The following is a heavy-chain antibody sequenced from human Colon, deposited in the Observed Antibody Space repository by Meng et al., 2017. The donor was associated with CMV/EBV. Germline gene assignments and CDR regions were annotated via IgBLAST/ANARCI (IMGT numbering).Heavy chain of an antibody. CDR2: VNAENGDT. Sequence: ASVTVSCQAYGYTFSNYGMSWVRQAPGQGLEWLGWVNAENGDTNYAQKVQDRVAMTADTSTSTAYMELRSLRSDDTAVYYCARVIQSSGVVISPFNYWGQGTMVTVSS. CDR3: ARVIQSSGVVISPFNY. V-gene: IGHV1-18*01. J-gene: IGHJ4*02. CDR1: GYTFSNYG. D-gene: IGHD3-3*01.